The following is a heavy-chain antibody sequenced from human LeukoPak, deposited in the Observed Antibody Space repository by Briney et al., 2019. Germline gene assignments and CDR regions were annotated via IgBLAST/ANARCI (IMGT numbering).Heavy chain of an antibody. Sequence: GGSLRLSCAASGFTFSSYTMSWVRQAPGKGLERVSTITTSDGNTYYADSVKGRFTVSRDNSKNTLFLQMNSLRAEDTAVYYCAKDGGLWVSAHWGDSWGRGTLVTVSS. J-gene: IGHJ4*02. CDR3: AKDGGLWVSAHWGDS. D-gene: IGHD7-27*01. V-gene: IGHV3-23*01. CDR2: ITTSDGNT. CDR1: GFTFSSYT.